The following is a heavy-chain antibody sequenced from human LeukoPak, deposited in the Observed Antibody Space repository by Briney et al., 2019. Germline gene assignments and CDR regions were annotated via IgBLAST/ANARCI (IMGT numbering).Heavy chain of an antibody. V-gene: IGHV3-15*01. D-gene: IGHD1-26*01. Sequence: GGSLRLSCAASGFTFSNAWMSWVRQAPGKGLEWVGRIKSKTDGGTTDYAAPVKGRFTISRDDSKNTLYLQMNSLKTEDTAVYYWTTAVVGARGFDYWGQGTLVTVSS. J-gene: IGHJ4*02. CDR2: IKSKTDGGTT. CDR1: GFTFSNAW. CDR3: TTAVVGARGFDY.